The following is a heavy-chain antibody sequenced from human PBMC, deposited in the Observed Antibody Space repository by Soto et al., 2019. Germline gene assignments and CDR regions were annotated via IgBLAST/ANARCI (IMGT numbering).Heavy chain of an antibody. CDR1: GYTFTSYA. Sequence: GASVKVSCKASGYTFTSYAMHWVRQAPGQRLEWMGWINAGNGNTKYSQKFQGRVTITRETSASTAYMELSSLRSEDTAVYYCARTPWYSSSWFSDAFDIWGQGTMVTVSS. V-gene: IGHV1-3*01. CDR3: ARTPWYSSSWFSDAFDI. J-gene: IGHJ3*02. D-gene: IGHD6-13*01. CDR2: INAGNGNT.